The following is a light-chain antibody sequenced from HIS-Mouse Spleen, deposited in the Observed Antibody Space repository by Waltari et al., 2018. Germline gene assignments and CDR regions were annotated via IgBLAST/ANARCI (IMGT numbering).Light chain of an antibody. V-gene: IGLV3-10*01. J-gene: IGLJ1*01. CDR2: EDS. Sequence: SYELTQPPSVSVSPGQTARITCPGDELPKKYAYWYQQKSGQAPVLVIYEDSKRPSGIPERFSGSSSGTMATLTISGAQVEDEADYYCYSTDSSGNHRIFGTGTKVTVL. CDR1: ELPKKY. CDR3: YSTDSSGNHRI.